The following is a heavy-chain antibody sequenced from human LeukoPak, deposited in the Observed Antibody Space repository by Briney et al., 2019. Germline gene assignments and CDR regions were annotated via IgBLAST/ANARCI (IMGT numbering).Heavy chain of an antibody. CDR1: GFTFSSYG. Sequence: GGSLRLSCAASGFTFSSYGMHWVRQAPGKGLEWVAVIWYDGSNKYYADSVKGRFTISRDNSKNTLYLQMNSLRAEDTAVYYCAREPCGGDCYSILYYFDYWGQGALVTVSS. CDR3: AREPCGGDCYSILYYFDY. J-gene: IGHJ4*02. V-gene: IGHV3-33*01. D-gene: IGHD2-21*02. CDR2: IWYDGSNK.